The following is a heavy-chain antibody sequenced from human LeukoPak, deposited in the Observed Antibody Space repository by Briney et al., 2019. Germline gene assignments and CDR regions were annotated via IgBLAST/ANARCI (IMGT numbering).Heavy chain of an antibody. CDR1: GGTFSSYA. CDR3: ARGGGYSYGYYY. J-gene: IGHJ4*02. Sequence: ASVKVSCKASGGTFSSYAISWVRQAPGQGLEWMGRIIPILGIANYAQKFQGRVTITADKSTSTAYMELSSLRSEDTAVYYCARGGGYSYGYYYWGQGTLVTVSS. CDR2: IIPILGIA. V-gene: IGHV1-69*04. D-gene: IGHD5-18*01.